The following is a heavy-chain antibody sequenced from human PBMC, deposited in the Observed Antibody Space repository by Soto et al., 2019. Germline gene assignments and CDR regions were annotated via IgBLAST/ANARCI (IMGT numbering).Heavy chain of an antibody. CDR3: ARVGSNYYDILTGYYYYYYMYV. J-gene: IGHJ6*03. V-gene: IGHV3-11*01. CDR2: ISSSGSTI. Sequence: QVQLVESGGGLVKPGGSLRLSCAASGFTFSDYYMSWIRQAPGKGLEWVSYISSSGSTIYYADSVKGRFTISRDNAKNSLYLQMNSLRAEDTAVYYCARVGSNYYDILTGYYYYYYMYVWGKGTTVTVSS. CDR1: GFTFSDYY. D-gene: IGHD3-9*01.